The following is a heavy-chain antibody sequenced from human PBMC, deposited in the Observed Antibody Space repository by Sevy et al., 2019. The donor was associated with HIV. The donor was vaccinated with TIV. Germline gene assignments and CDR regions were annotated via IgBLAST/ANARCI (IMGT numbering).Heavy chain of an antibody. J-gene: IGHJ4*02. CDR2: FDPEDGET. CDR1: GYTLTELS. D-gene: IGHD6-19*01. CDR3: ATDYPPLGGIAVAGLVY. Sequence: ASVKVSCKVSGYTLTELSMHWVRQAPGKGLEWMGGFDPEDGETIYAQKFQGRVTMTEDTSTDTAYMELSSLRSEDTAVYYCATDYPPLGGIAVAGLVYWGQGTLVTVS. V-gene: IGHV1-24*01.